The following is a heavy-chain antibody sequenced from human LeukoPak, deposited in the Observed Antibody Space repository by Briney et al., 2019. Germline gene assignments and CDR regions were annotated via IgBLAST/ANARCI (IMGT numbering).Heavy chain of an antibody. CDR1: VDSISSNY. V-gene: IGHV4-59*01. CDR2: IYYSGRT. Sequence: SETLSLTCTVSVDSISSNYWIWIRQPPAKGLERIGYIYYSGRTDYNPPPTSRDTLSLDTCKKQFSLRLSSVTAADTAVYYCARSREYSSGYFAYWGQGTLVTVSS. J-gene: IGHJ4*02. D-gene: IGHD6-19*01. CDR3: ARSREYSSGYFAY.